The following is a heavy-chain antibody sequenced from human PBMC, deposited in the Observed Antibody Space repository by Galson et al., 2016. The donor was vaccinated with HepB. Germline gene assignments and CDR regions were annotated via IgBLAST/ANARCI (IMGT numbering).Heavy chain of an antibody. Sequence: SETLSLTCVNYDGPFNGYYWTWIRQSPEKGLEWIGEINHSGRTNDNPSLRSRVSISADRSKNEFYLKLSSVTAADTAVYYCARGVYYGSGTYYQYYYGMDVWGQGTTVTVSS. J-gene: IGHJ6*02. D-gene: IGHD3-10*01. CDR2: INHSGRT. V-gene: IGHV4-34*01. CDR1: DGPFNGYY. CDR3: ARGVYYGSGTYYQYYYGMDV.